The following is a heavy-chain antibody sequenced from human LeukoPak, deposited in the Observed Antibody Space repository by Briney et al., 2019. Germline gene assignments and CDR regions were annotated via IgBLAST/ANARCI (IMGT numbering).Heavy chain of an antibody. CDR1: GGSISSYY. CDR2: INHSGST. CDR3: ARDSSGLNWFDP. D-gene: IGHD6-19*01. V-gene: IGHV4-34*01. J-gene: IGHJ5*02. Sequence: SSETLSLTCTVSGGSISSYYWSWIRQPPGKGLEWIGEINHSGSTNYNPSLKSRVTISGDTSKKQFSLKLSSVTAADTAVYYCARDSSGLNWFDPWGQGTLVTVSS.